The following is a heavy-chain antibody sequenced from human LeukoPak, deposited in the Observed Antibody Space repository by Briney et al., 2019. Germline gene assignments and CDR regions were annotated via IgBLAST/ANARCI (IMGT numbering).Heavy chain of an antibody. D-gene: IGHD3-10*02. V-gene: IGHV3-7*01. Sequence: GGSLRLSCAASGFTFGSYWMSWVRQAPGKGLEWVANIKQDGSEKYYVDSVKGRFTISRDNAKNSLYLQMNSLRAEDTAVYYCAELGITMIGGVGGKGTTVTISS. CDR2: IKQDGSEK. CDR1: GFTFGSYW. CDR3: AELGITMIGGV. J-gene: IGHJ6*04.